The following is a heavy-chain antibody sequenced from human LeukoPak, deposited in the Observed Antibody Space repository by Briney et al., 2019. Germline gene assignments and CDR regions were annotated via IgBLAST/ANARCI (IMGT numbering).Heavy chain of an antibody. CDR2: INHSGST. D-gene: IGHD3-22*01. CDR1: GGSFSGYY. Sequence: SETLSLTCAVYGGSFSGYYWSWIRQPPGKGLEWIGEINHSGSTNYNPSLKSRVTISVDTSKNQFSLKLSSVTAADPAVYYCASVYDSSGYYPFWGQGTLVTVSS. V-gene: IGHV4-34*01. CDR3: ASVYDSSGYYPF. J-gene: IGHJ4*02.